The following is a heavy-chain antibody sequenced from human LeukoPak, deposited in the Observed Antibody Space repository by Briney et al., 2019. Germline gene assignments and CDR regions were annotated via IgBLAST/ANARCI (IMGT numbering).Heavy chain of an antibody. CDR3: AKEGGMVTFGGVTDFDY. J-gene: IGHJ4*02. CDR2: ISSSGGST. Sequence: GGSLRLSCAVSGFTFSSYAMSWVRHPPGKGLEWVSAISSSGGSTYYADSVKGRFTISRDNSKNTLYLQMNSLRAEDTAVYYCAKEGGMVTFGGVTDFDYWGQGTLVTVSS. V-gene: IGHV3-23*01. D-gene: IGHD3-16*01. CDR1: GFTFSSYA.